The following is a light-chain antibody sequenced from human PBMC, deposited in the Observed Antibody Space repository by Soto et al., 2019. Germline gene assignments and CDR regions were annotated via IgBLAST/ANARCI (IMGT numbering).Light chain of an antibody. Sequence: DIQMTQSPSSLSASVGDRVTITCRASQEISNHLDWFQQKPGKLPTSLIYDASTLQSGVPSKFSGSGSGTDFTLTISSLQPEDFATYYCQQYHNYPVTFGGGTKVEIK. CDR2: DAS. CDR3: QQYHNYPVT. V-gene: IGKV1-16*02. J-gene: IGKJ4*01. CDR1: QEISNH.